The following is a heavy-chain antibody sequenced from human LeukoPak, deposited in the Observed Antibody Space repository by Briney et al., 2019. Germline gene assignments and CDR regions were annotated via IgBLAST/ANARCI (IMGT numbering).Heavy chain of an antibody. CDR1: GGSIFSHY. V-gene: IGHV4-59*08. CDR2: IYYSGST. D-gene: IGHD2-21*01. Sequence: SETLSLTCTVSGGSIFSHYWSWLRQPPGKGLEWMGYIYYSGSTNYNPSLKSRVTISVDTSKNQFSLRVSSVTAVDTAVYYCARHLNNCGDDCYIFDYWGQGTLVTVSS. J-gene: IGHJ4*02. CDR3: ARHLNNCGDDCYIFDY.